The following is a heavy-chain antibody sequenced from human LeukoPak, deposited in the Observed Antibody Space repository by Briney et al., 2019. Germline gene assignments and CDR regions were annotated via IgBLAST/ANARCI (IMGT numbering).Heavy chain of an antibody. CDR1: GYTFTSYY. Sequence: ASVKVSCKASGYTFTSYYMHWVRQAPGQGLEWMGIINPIFGTANYAQKFQGRVTITADESTSTAYMELSSLRSEDTAVYYCARGKDQLLYDYFDYWGQGTLVTVS. D-gene: IGHD2-2*02. CDR3: ARGKDQLLYDYFDY. J-gene: IGHJ4*02. V-gene: IGHV1-69*13. CDR2: INPIFGTA.